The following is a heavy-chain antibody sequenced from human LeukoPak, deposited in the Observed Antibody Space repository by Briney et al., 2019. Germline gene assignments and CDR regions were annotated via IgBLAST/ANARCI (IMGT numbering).Heavy chain of an antibody. CDR3: AKDQDPHSYGSGSYAPFDY. CDR1: GFSFTTHA. V-gene: IGHV3-23*01. J-gene: IGHJ4*02. Sequence: GGSLRLSCVASGFSFTTHAMGWVRQAPGKGLEWVSHISGSGGSTKYSGSVKGRFTISRDNSKNTLYLQINSLGADDTAAYYCAKDQDPHSYGSGSYAPFDYWGQGTLVTVSS. D-gene: IGHD3-10*01. CDR2: ISGSGGST.